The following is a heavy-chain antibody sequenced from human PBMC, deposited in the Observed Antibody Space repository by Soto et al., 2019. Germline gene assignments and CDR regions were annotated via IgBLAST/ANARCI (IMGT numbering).Heavy chain of an antibody. D-gene: IGHD6-19*01. J-gene: IGHJ6*02. CDR1: GYTFTGYY. V-gene: IGHV1-2*04. Sequence: ASVKVSCKASGYTFTGYYMHWVRQAPGQGLEWMGWINPNSGGTNYAQKFQGWVTMTRDTSISTAYMELSRLRSDDTAVYYCARDGIAVAGHSAYYYYGMDVWGQGPTVTVSS. CDR2: INPNSGGT. CDR3: ARDGIAVAGHSAYYYYGMDV.